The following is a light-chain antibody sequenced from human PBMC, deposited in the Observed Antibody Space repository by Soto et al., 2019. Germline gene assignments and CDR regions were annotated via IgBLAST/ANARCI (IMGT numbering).Light chain of an antibody. Sequence: DIVLTQSPGTLSLSPGERATLSCRASQSVRGTSLAWYLQKPGQAPRLLIYDASSRATGIPDRFSGGGSGTDFTLTISRLEPEDFAVYYCQHYGSSPPITFGQGTRLEIK. J-gene: IGKJ5*01. CDR3: QHYGSSPPIT. V-gene: IGKV3-20*01. CDR1: QSVRGTS. CDR2: DAS.